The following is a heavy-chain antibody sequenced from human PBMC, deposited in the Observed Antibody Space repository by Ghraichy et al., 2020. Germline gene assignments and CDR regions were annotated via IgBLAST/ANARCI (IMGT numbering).Heavy chain of an antibody. CDR1: GGSISSGGYS. D-gene: IGHD2-2*01. CDR2: IYHSGST. V-gene: IGHV4-30-2*01. J-gene: IGHJ3*02. CDR3: ARGGQLLCYAFDI. Sequence: SQTLSLTCAVSGGSISSGGYSWSWIRQPPGKGLEWIGYIYHSGSTYYNPSLKSRVTISVDGSKNQFSLKLSSVTAADTAVYYCARGGQLLCYAFDIWGQGTMVTVSS.